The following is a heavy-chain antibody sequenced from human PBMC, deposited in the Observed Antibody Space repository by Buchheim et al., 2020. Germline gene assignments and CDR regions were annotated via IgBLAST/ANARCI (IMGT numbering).Heavy chain of an antibody. Sequence: QVRLQESGPGLVKPSETLSLTCTVSGGSISSYCWSWIRQPPGKGLEWSGYIYYSGSTSYNPSLKSRVTISVDTSKNQFSLKLSSVTAADTAVYYCARHLGYCTGGSCPWGYWGQGTL. J-gene: IGHJ4*02. CDR2: IYYSGST. CDR3: ARHLGYCTGGSCPWGY. D-gene: IGHD2-15*01. V-gene: IGHV4-59*08. CDR1: GGSISSYC.